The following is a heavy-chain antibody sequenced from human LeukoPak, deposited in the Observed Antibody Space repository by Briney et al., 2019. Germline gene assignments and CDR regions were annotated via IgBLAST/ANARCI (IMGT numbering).Heavy chain of an antibody. V-gene: IGHV3-20*04. CDR3: ARGSSGWYTVPSDY. CDR1: GFTFDDYG. J-gene: IGHJ4*02. D-gene: IGHD6-19*01. CDR2: INWNGGST. Sequence: GGSLRLSCAASGFTFDDYGMSWVRQAPGKGLEWVSGINWNGGSTGYADSVKGRFTISRDNAKNSLYLQMNSLRAEDTALYYCARGSSGWYTVPSDYWGQGTLVIVSS.